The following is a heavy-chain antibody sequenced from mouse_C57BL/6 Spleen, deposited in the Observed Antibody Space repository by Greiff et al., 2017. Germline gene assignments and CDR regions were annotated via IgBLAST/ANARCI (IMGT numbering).Heavy chain of an antibody. CDR3: ARAPITTVVHFDY. V-gene: IGHV1-81*01. Sequence: LMESGAELARPGASVKLSCKASGYTFTSYGISWVKQRTGQGLEWIGEIYPRSGNTYYNEKFKGKATLTADKSSSTAYMELRSLTSEDSAVYFCARAPITTVVHFDYWGQGTTLTVSS. CDR2: IYPRSGNT. D-gene: IGHD1-1*01. J-gene: IGHJ2*01. CDR1: GYTFTSYG.